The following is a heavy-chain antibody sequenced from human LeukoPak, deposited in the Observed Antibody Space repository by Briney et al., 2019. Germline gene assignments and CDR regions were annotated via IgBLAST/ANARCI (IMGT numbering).Heavy chain of an antibody. D-gene: IGHD2-15*01. V-gene: IGHV3-23*01. CDR1: GFPFSSHA. CDR3: VREAGYCAPVCVKTNWFDP. CDR2: ISNGKT. J-gene: IGHJ5*02. Sequence: GGSLRLSCAASGFPFSSHAMSWVRQPPGKGLEWVAAISNGKTYYADSVRGRFAISRDDSTNTVYLHMNSLRNEDTALYHCVREAGYCAPVCVKTNWFDPWGQGTLVTVSS.